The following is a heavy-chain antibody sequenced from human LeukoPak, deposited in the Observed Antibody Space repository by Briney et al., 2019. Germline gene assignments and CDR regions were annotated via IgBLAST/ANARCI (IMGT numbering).Heavy chain of an antibody. CDR1: GGSISSYY. CDR3: ARAKVVVAAATIFGY. CDR2: IYYSGST. V-gene: IGHV4-59*01. J-gene: IGHJ4*02. D-gene: IGHD2-15*01. Sequence: SETLSLTYTVSGGSISSYYWSWVRSPAGNGLEWIGYIYYSGSTNYNPSLKSRVTISVDTSKNQFSLKLSSVTAADTAVYYCARAKVVVAAATIFGYWGEGTLVTVSS.